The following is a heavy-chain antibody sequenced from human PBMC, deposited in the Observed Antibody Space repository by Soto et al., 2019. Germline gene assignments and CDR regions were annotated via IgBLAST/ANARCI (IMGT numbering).Heavy chain of an antibody. CDR3: TRDCAVRGVTSVYYYYMDV. V-gene: IGHV3-49*03. D-gene: IGHD3-10*01. CDR1: GFTFGDYA. J-gene: IGHJ6*03. CDR2: IRSKAYGGTT. Sequence: GGSLRLSCTASGFTFGDYAMSWFRQAPGKGLEWVGFIRSKAYGGTTEYAASVKGRFTISRDDSKSIAYLQMNSLKTEDTAVYYCTRDCAVRGVTSVYYYYMDVWGKGTTVTVS.